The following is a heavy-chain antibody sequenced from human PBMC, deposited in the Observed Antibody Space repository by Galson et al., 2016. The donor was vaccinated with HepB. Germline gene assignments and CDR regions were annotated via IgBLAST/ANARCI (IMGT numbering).Heavy chain of an antibody. CDR3: ANASGSSTSNWFDP. D-gene: IGHD6-13*01. J-gene: IGHJ5*02. CDR1: GFTFNNYA. CDR2: ISTSGVNT. V-gene: IGHV3-23*01. Sequence: SLRLSCAASGFTFNNYAMSWVRQAPGKGLEWVSGISTSGVNTYHADSGKGRFTISRDNSKNTLFLQMHSLRAEDTALYYCANASGSSTSNWFDPWGQGTLVTVSS.